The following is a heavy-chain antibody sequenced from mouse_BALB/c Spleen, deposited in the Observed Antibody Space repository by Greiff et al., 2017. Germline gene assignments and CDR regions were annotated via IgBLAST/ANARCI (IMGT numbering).Heavy chain of an antibody. Sequence: EVKLMESGGGLVKPGGSLKLSCAASGFTFSSYTMSWVRQTPEKRLEWVATISSGGSYTYYPDSVKGRFTISRDNAKNTLYLQMSSLKSEDTAMYYCTRYDGALYYYAMDYWGQGTSVTVSS. D-gene: IGHD2-3*01. CDR3: TRYDGALYYYAMDY. CDR1: GFTFSSYT. V-gene: IGHV5-6-4*01. CDR2: ISSGGSYT. J-gene: IGHJ4*01.